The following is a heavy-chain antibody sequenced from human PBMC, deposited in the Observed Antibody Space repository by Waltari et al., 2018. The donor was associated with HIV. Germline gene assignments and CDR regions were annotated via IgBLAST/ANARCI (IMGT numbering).Heavy chain of an antibody. V-gene: IGHV3-30-3*01. D-gene: IGHD6-6*01. J-gene: IGHJ6*02. Sequence: QVQLVESGGGVVQPGKSLRLTCAASGLTFSSYVLHWVRQAPGRGLEWVASISFDRSTTYYAESVKGRFTISRDNSENTLSLQMNSLRTEVTAVYYCARELLAARSLVSRYAFREMDVWGQGTTVTVSS. CDR3: ARELLAARSLVSRYAFREMDV. CDR1: GLTFSSYV. CDR2: ISFDRSTT.